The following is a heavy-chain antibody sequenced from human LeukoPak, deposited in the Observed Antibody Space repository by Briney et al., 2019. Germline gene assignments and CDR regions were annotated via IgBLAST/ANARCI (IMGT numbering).Heavy chain of an antibody. D-gene: IGHD3-22*01. CDR1: GFTFSSYA. CDR3: ARQPTTYYYDSSGYYWPH. V-gene: IGHV1-69*10. Sequence: PGGSLRLSCAASGFTFSSYAISWVRQAPGQGLEWMGGIIPILGIANYAQKFQGRVTITADKSTSTAYMELSSLRSEDTAVYYCARQPTTYYYDSSGYYWPHWGQGTLVTVSS. CDR2: IIPILGIA. J-gene: IGHJ4*02.